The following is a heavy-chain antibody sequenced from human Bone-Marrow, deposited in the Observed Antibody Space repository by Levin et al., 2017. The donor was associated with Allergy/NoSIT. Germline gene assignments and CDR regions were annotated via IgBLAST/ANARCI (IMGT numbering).Heavy chain of an antibody. D-gene: IGHD4-17*01. V-gene: IGHV5-51*01. CDR2: IYPGDSNT. J-gene: IGHJ4*02. CDR1: GYSFTDYY. Sequence: PGGSLRLSCKGSGYSFTDYYIAWVRQMPGKGLEWMGIIYPGDSNTRFSPSFQGQVSISADNSIRTAFLHWSRLQASDTAIYYCARAYATVTATKTLFYFDSWGQGTLVTVSS. CDR3: ARAYATVTATKTLFYFDS.